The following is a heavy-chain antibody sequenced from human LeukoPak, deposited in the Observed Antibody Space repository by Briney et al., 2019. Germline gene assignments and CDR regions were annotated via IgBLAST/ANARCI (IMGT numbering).Heavy chain of an antibody. V-gene: IGHV3-21*01. CDR1: RFTFSSYS. CDR2: ISSSGNYI. D-gene: IGHD4/OR15-4a*01. J-gene: IGHJ4*02. CDR3: AKGNLRGPPPNIDY. Sequence: GGSLRLSCAASRFTFSSYSMNWVRQAPGKGLEWGSSISSSGNYIYYADSVKGRFTISRDNAKNSLYLQMNSLRAEDTAVYYCAKGNLRGPPPNIDYWGQGTLVTVSS.